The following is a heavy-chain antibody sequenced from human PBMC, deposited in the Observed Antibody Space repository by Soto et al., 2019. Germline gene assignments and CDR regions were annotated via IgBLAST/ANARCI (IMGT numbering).Heavy chain of an antibody. CDR2: ISSSSSTI. J-gene: IGHJ6*02. CDR3: AGTDLTGGRGYYYYGMDV. CDR1: GFTFSSYS. D-gene: IGHD1-20*01. Sequence: GGSLRLSCAASGFTFSSYSMNWVRQAPGKGLEWVSYISSSSSTIYYADSVKGRFTISGDNAKNSLYLQMNSLRDEDTAVYYCAGTDLTGGRGYYYYGMDVWGQGTTVTVSS. V-gene: IGHV3-48*02.